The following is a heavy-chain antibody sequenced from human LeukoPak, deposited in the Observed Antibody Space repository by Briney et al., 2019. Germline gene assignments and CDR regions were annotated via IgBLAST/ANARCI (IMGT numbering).Heavy chain of an antibody. CDR2: IYYSGST. Sequence: TLSLTCTVSGGSMNSGGYYRSWIRQHPGKGLEWLGYIYYSGSTYYNPSLKSRVTISVDTSKNQFSLKLSSVTAADTAVYYCARELIVPDGGGYYYYYMDVWGQGTTVTVSS. J-gene: IGHJ6*03. V-gene: IGHV4-31*03. CDR3: ARELIVPDGGGYYYYYMDV. CDR1: GGSMNSGGYY. D-gene: IGHD1-26*01.